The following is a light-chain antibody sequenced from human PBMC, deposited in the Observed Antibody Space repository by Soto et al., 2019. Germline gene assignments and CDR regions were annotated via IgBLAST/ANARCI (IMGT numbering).Light chain of an antibody. V-gene: IGKV1-5*01. J-gene: IGKJ2*01. CDR2: DAS. CDR1: QSISSW. Sequence: DIQMTQSPSTLSASVGDRVTITCRASQSISSWLAWYQQKPGKAPKVLIYDASSLESGVPSRLSGSGSGTEFTLTSSSLQPDDFATYYGQQYNSYSSFTFGQGTKLEIK. CDR3: QQYNSYSSFT.